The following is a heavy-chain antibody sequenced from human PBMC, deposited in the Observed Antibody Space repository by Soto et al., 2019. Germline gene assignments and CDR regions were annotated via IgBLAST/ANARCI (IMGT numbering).Heavy chain of an antibody. CDR3: ARDFDYFDS. D-gene: IGHD3-3*01. CDR2: VFHTGRT. CDR1: GDSFKSDTYC. Sequence: SETLSLTCTVSGDSFKSDTYCWIWVRLPPGKGLEWIGCVFHTGRTSYNPSLKSRVSISVDTSKNQFSLDFDSVTAADTAVYFCARDFDYFDSWGQGTPVTVSS. V-gene: IGHV4-61*01. J-gene: IGHJ4*02.